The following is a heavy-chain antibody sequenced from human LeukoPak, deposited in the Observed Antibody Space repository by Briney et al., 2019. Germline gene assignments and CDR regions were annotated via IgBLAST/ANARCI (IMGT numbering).Heavy chain of an antibody. Sequence: GASVKVSCKASGYTFTSYDIDWVRQATGQGLEWMGWMNPNSGNTGYAQKFQGRVTITRNTSISTAYMELSSLRSEDTAVYYCARNRAGSYSGYRYDYWGQGTLVTVSS. J-gene: IGHJ4*02. V-gene: IGHV1-8*03. D-gene: IGHD5-12*01. CDR2: MNPNSGNT. CDR3: ARNRAGSYSGYRYDY. CDR1: GYTFTSYD.